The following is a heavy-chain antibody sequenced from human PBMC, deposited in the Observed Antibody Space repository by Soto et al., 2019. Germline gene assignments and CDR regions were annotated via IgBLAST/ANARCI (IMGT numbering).Heavy chain of an antibody. D-gene: IGHD3-22*01. CDR1: GGSFSGYI. Sequence: PSETLSLTCDVYGGSFSGYIWTWIRQTPGKGLQWIGQINHSGSANYNPSLKSRVTISVDTSKNQFSLKLSSVTAADTAVYYCARGLISGYYLYDAFDIWGQGTMVTVSS. CDR3: ARGLISGYYLYDAFDI. CDR2: INHSGSA. V-gene: IGHV4-34*01. J-gene: IGHJ3*02.